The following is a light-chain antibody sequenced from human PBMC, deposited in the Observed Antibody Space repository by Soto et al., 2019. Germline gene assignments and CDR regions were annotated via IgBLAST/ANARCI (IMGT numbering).Light chain of an antibody. CDR1: QSVLYSSNNKNY. Sequence: DIVMTQSPDSLAVSLGERATINCKSSQSVLYSSNNKNYLAWYQQKAGQPPKLLISWASTRESGVPDRFSGSGSGTDFTLTISSLQAEDVAVYYCQPYYSPLPLTFGGGTKVEIK. CDR2: WAS. V-gene: IGKV4-1*01. J-gene: IGKJ4*01. CDR3: QPYYSPLPLT.